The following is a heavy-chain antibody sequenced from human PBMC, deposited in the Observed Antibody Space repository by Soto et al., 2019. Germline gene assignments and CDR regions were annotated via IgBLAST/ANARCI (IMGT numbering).Heavy chain of an antibody. CDR1: GFTFSNYY. D-gene: IGHD2-21*02. V-gene: IGHV3-11*01. CDR3: ARHLEVVTAKHYYYYYVLDV. J-gene: IGHJ6*02. CDR2: ISSAGTTI. Sequence: VGSLRLSCAASGFTFSNYYMSWIRQAPGKGLEWLAYISSAGTTIYYSDSVKGRFTISRDNARNSLYLQMNSLRAEDTAMYYCARHLEVVTAKHYYYYYVLDVWGQGTPLTVSS.